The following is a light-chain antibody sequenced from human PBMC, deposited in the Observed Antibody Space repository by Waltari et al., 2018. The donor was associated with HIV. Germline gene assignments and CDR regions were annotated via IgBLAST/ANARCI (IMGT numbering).Light chain of an antibody. J-gene: IGKJ4*01. Sequence: EIVLTQSPGTLSLSPGERATLSCRASQSVTSSFLSWYQQKPGQAPRLLIYGASSRATVIPDRFSGGGSGTDFTLTISRLEPEDFAVYYCQQYGSSPLTFGGGTKVDIK. CDR2: GAS. V-gene: IGKV3-20*01. CDR1: QSVTSSF. CDR3: QQYGSSPLT.